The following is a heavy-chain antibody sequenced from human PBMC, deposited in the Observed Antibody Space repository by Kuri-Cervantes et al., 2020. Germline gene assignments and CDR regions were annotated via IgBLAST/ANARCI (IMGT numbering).Heavy chain of an antibody. D-gene: IGHD5-24*01. CDR1: GFTFSSFD. CDR3: ARDFGKGRWLQFY. J-gene: IGHJ4*02. V-gene: IGHV3-23*01. CDR2: IRASGCNT. Sequence: GESLNMSCAAAGFTFSSFDMSWVRQAPGKGLEWVSGIRASGCNTYYAASVKVRFTISRDNSKNTLYLQMSSLRAEDAAVYYCARDFGKGRWLQFYWGQGTLVTVSS.